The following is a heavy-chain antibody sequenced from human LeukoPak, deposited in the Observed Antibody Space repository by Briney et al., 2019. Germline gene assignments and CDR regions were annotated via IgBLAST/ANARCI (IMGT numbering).Heavy chain of an antibody. CDR1: GGSISSNSYY. D-gene: IGHD2-8*01. Sequence: SETLSLTCAVSGGSISSNSYYWSWIRQPAGEGLEWIGRIYTSGSTDYNPSLKSRVTISKDTSKNEFSLKLSSVTAADTAVYYCARVKCTNGVCFSWGGYYFDYWGQGTLVTVSS. J-gene: IGHJ4*02. V-gene: IGHV4-61*02. CDR2: IYTSGST. CDR3: ARVKCTNGVCFSWGGYYFDY.